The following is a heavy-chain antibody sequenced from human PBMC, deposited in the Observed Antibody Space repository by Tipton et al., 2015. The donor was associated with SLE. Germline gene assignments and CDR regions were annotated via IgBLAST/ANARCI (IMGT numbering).Heavy chain of an antibody. V-gene: IGHV3-53*01. D-gene: IGHD2-15*01. CDR2: IYSGGST. J-gene: IGHJ6*03. CDR1: GFTVSSNY. CDR3: AKGTRPVVGAIYYYDYYMDV. Sequence: SLRLSCAASGFTVSSNYMSWVRQAPGKGLGWVSVIYSGGSTDYADSVKGRFTISRDNSKNTLYLQMNSLTAEDTAVYYCAKGTRPVVGAIYYYDYYMDVWDKGTTVTVSS.